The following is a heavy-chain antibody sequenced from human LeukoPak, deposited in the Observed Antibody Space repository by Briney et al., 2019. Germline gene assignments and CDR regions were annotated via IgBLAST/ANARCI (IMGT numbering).Heavy chain of an antibody. J-gene: IGHJ4*02. CDR3: AKGEYYFDY. V-gene: IGHV4-34*01. D-gene: IGHD1-26*01. Sequence: SETLSLTCAVYGGSFSGYYWSWIRQPPGKGLEWIGEINHSGSTNYNPSLKSRVTISVDTSKNQFSLKLSSVTAADTAVYYCAKGEYYFDYWGQGTLVTVSS. CDR2: INHSGST. CDR1: GGSFSGYY.